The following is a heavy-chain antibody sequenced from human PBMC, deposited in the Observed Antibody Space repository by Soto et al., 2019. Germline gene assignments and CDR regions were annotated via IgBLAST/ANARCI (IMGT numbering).Heavy chain of an antibody. CDR2: INHSGST. CDR3: ARGHPTVGYSSGWYWYFDL. Sequence: SETLSLTCAVYGGSFSGYYWSWIRQPPGKGLEWIGEINHSGSTNYNPSLKSRVTISVDTSKNQFSLKLSSVTAADTAVYYCARGHPTVGYSSGWYWYFDLWGRGTLVTVSS. CDR1: GGSFSGYY. J-gene: IGHJ2*01. V-gene: IGHV4-34*01. D-gene: IGHD6-19*01.